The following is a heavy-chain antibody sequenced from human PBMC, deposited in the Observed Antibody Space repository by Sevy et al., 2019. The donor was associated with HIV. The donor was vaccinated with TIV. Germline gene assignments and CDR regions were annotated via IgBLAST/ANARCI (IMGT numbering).Heavy chain of an antibody. V-gene: IGHV3-7*03. D-gene: IGHD3-10*01. J-gene: IGHJ4*02. CDR2: MRQDGRET. CDR1: GFSFSDYW. CDR3: ARGIFGSGSRLGLGY. Sequence: GGSLRLSCEASGFSFSDYWMTWVRQAPGKGLEWVANMRQDGRETYYVDSVKGRFTVSRDNAKNSLCLKLNSLRAADTAVYYCARGIFGSGSRLGLGYWGQGTLVTVSS.